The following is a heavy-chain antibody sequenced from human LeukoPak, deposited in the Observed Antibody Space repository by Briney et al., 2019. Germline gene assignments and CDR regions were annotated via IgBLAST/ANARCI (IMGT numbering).Heavy chain of an antibody. CDR3: AREGYSGYDSGY. CDR1: GGTFSIYA. J-gene: IGHJ4*02. V-gene: IGHV1-69*13. D-gene: IGHD5-12*01. Sequence: SVKVFCKASGGTFSIYAISWVLQAPGQGLEWMGGIIPIFGTANYAQRFQGRVTITADESTSTAYMELSSLRSEDTAVYYCAREGYSGYDSGYWGQGTLVTVSS. CDR2: IIPIFGTA.